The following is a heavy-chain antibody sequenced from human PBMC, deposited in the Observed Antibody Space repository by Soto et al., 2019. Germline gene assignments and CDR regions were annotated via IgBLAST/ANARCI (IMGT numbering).Heavy chain of an antibody. V-gene: IGHV3-23*01. Sequence: EVLLLESGGGLVQPGGSLNLSSAAPGSPFINQVMTWFPQPLGKGLGRVQTVGVRGTPTHTADSVKGRLPVSRDDSKSTLFLQMNSLRAEDTAIYYCAREGFGSGRAGGFDLWGQGTMVTVSS. CDR1: GSPFINQV. CDR2: VGVRGTPT. CDR3: AREGFGSGRAGGFDL. J-gene: IGHJ3*01. D-gene: IGHD6-19*01.